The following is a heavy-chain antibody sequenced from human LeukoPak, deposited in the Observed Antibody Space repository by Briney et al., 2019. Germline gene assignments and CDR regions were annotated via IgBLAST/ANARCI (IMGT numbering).Heavy chain of an antibody. Sequence: GGSLRLSCAASGFTFSSCWMSWVRQAPGRGLEGVANIKQDGREKYYVDSVKGRFTISRDNAKNSLYLQMNSLRAEDTAVYYCARINTYYYDSSGFLRLDVTDYWGQGTLVTVSS. D-gene: IGHD3-22*01. CDR1: GFTFSSCW. CDR2: IKQDGREK. CDR3: ARINTYYYDSSGFLRLDVTDY. V-gene: IGHV3-7*01. J-gene: IGHJ4*02.